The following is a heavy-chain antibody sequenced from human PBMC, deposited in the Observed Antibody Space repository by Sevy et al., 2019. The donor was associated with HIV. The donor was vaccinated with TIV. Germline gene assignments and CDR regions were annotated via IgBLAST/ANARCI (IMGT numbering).Heavy chain of an antibody. D-gene: IGHD3-3*01. J-gene: IGHJ6*03. V-gene: IGHV4-59*01. CDR3: ARSVFGTYMDV. CDR1: GGSISSYY. Sequence: ETLSLTCTVSGGSISSYYWSWIRQPPGKGLEWIGYIYYSGSTNYNPSLKSRVTISVDTSKNQFSLKLSSVTAADTAVYYCARSVFGTYMDVWGKGTTVTVSS. CDR2: IYYSGST.